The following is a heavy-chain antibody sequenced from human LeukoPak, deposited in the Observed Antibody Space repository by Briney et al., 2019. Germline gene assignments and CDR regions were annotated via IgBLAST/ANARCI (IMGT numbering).Heavy chain of an antibody. J-gene: IGHJ6*03. CDR1: GGSISSTIYY. CDR2: IYYSGST. CDR3: ARVSWFPGTSYYYMDV. V-gene: IGHV4-39*07. Sequence: SQTLSLTCTVSGGSISSTIYYWGWIRQPPGKGLEWIGTIYYSGSTYYNPSLKSRVTISVDTSKDQFSLKLTSVTAADTAVYYCARVSWFPGTSYYYMDVWGKGTTVTVSS. D-gene: IGHD1-1*01.